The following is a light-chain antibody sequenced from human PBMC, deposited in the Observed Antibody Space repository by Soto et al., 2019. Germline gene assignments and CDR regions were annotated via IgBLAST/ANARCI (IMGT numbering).Light chain of an antibody. Sequence: QSALTQPASVSGSPGQSITISCTGTSSDVGSYNLVSWYQQRPGKAPKFMIYEGTKRPSGISNRFSGSKSGNTASLTISGLQAEDEADYYCCSYAGRHYVFGTGTKLTVL. J-gene: IGLJ1*01. CDR3: CSYAGRHYV. CDR1: SSDVGSYNL. V-gene: IGLV2-23*01. CDR2: EGT.